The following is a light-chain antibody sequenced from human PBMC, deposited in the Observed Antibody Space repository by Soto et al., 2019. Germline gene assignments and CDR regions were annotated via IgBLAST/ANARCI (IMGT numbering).Light chain of an antibody. CDR2: ATS. CDR1: QNIGKF. V-gene: IGKV1-39*01. Sequence: DIQMTQSPSSLSASVGDRVTITCRPSQNIGKFLNWYQQRPGKAPTALIHATSTLQSGVSSRFSGSGSDTDFTLTITSLQPEDFATYFCQQSLSSPLTFGGGTKVEL. CDR3: QQSLSSPLT. J-gene: IGKJ4*01.